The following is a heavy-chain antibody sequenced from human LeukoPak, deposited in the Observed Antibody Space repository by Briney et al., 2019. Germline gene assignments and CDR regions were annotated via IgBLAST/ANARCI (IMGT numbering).Heavy chain of an antibody. CDR3: ASLYYDILTGYYPFDY. D-gene: IGHD3-9*01. J-gene: IGHJ4*02. Sequence: PGGSLRLSCAASGFTFSSYAMSWVRQAPGKGLEWVSAISGSGGSTYYADSVKGRFTISRDNSKNTLYLQMNSLRAEDTAVYYCASLYYDILTGYYPFDYWGQGTLVTVPS. V-gene: IGHV3-23*01. CDR1: GFTFSSYA. CDR2: ISGSGGST.